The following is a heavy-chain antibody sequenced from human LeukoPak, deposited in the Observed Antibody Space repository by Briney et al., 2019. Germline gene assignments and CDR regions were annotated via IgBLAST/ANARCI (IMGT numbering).Heavy chain of an antibody. V-gene: IGHV3-30-3*01. J-gene: IGHJ4*02. CDR1: GFTFSSYA. CDR3: AAGIAARLVIDY. D-gene: IGHD6-6*01. Sequence: GGSLRLSCAASGFTFSSYAVHWVRQAPGKGLEWVAVISYDGSNKYYADSVKGRFTISRDNSKNTLYLQMNSLRAEDTAVYYCAAGIAARLVIDYWGQGTLVTVSS. CDR2: ISYDGSNK.